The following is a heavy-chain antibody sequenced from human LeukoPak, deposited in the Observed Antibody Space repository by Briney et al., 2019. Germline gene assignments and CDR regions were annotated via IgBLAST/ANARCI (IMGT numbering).Heavy chain of an antibody. CDR2: ISYDGSNK. V-gene: IGHV3-30-3*01. Sequence: GGSLRLSCAASGFTFSSYAMHWVRQAPGKGLEWVAVISYDGSNKYYADSVKGRFTISRDNSKNTLYLQMNSLRAEDTAVYYCARVRHFHYYDSSGYCDYWGQGTLVTVSS. CDR3: ARVRHFHYYDSSGYCDY. CDR1: GFTFSSYA. D-gene: IGHD3-22*01. J-gene: IGHJ4*02.